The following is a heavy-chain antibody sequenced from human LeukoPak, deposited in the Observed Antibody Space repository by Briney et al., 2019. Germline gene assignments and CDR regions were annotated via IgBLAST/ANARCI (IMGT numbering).Heavy chain of an antibody. D-gene: IGHD2-2*01. CDR3: STSFYFDY. J-gene: IGHJ4*02. V-gene: IGHV3-23*01. Sequence: GGSLRLSCEASGFTFGSNALSWVRQAPGKGLDWVSSISGSGGSTYYADSVKGRFTISRDNSKNTLYLQMNSLRAEDTAIYYCSTSFYFDYWGQGTLVTVPS. CDR1: GFTFGSNA. CDR2: ISGSGGST.